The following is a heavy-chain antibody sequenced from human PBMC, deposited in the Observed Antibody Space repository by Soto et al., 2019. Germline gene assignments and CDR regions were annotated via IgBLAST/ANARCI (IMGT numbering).Heavy chain of an antibody. J-gene: IGHJ6*02. CDR2: IIPIFDIT. Sequence: SVKVSCKASGGTFRSYSISWVRQAPGQGLEWMGGIIPIFDITNYAQKFQGRVTITADESTSTAYMELSSLGSDDTAVYYCARPGEGGYSSNHHYYYALDVWGQGTTVTAP. D-gene: IGHD3-22*01. V-gene: IGHV1-69*13. CDR1: GGTFRSYS. CDR3: ARPGEGGYSSNHHYYYALDV.